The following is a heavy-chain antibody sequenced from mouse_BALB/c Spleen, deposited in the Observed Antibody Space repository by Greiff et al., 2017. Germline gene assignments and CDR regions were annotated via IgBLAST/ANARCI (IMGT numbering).Heavy chain of an antibody. CDR3: ARCGYYGYDDGFAY. J-gene: IGHJ3*01. D-gene: IGHD2-2*01. CDR2: ISYSGST. CDR1: GYSITSDYA. V-gene: IGHV3-2*02. Sequence: DVQLQESGPGLVKPSQSLSLTCTVTGYSITSDYAWNWIRQFPGNKLEWMGYISYSGSTSYNPSLKSRISITRDTSKNQFFLQLNSVTTEDTATYYCARCGYYGYDDGFAYWGQGTLVTVSA.